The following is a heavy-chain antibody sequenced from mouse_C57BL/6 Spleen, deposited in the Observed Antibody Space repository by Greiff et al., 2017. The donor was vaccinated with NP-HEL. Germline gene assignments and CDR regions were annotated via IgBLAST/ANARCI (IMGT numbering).Heavy chain of an antibody. V-gene: IGHV1-4*01. D-gene: IGHD1-1*01. CDR2: INPSSGYT. CDR3: ARSGGSSFFDY. Sequence: VQLQQSGAELARPGASVKMSCKASGYTFTSYTMHWVNQRPGQGLEWIGYINPSSGYTKYNQKFKDKATLTADKSSSTAYMQLSSLTSEDSAVYYGARSGGSSFFDYWGQGTTLTVSS. J-gene: IGHJ2*01. CDR1: GYTFTSYT.